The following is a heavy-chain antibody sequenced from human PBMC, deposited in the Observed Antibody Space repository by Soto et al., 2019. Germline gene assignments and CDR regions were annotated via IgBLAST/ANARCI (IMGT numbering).Heavy chain of an antibody. CDR1: GFTFTDYA. Sequence: QVQLVGSGGGVVQPGRSLRLSCAASGFTFTDYAMHWVRQAPDRGLEWVAVISYDGRDKNHADSVKGRFTISRDNSKNTLNLQMNLMRLEDTGVYYCARSNSRAGWGPMDYWGQGTLVTVSS. J-gene: IGHJ4*02. V-gene: IGHV3-30*14. D-gene: IGHD3-22*01. CDR3: ARSNSRAGWGPMDY. CDR2: ISYDGRDK.